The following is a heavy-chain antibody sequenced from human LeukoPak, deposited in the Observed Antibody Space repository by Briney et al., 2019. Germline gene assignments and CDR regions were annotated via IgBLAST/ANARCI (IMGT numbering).Heavy chain of an antibody. CDR3: ARDQISSTGNKPPFDY. J-gene: IGHJ4*02. CDR1: GFNLGRFW. V-gene: IGHV3-7*01. D-gene: IGHD1/OR15-1a*01. Sequence: GGSLRLSCAASGFNLGRFWMSWVRQAPGKGLEWVANINENEGEKYYLDSVKGRFTISRDNAKNSLYLQMNSLRAEDTAVYYCARDQISSTGNKPPFDYWGRGALVTVSS. CDR2: INENEGEK.